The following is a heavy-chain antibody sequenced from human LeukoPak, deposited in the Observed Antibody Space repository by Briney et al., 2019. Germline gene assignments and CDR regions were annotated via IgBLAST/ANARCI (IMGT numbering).Heavy chain of an antibody. CDR2: TYYRSKWKN. V-gene: IGHV6-1*01. CDR3: TRGGGGAEAAFDY. D-gene: IGHD6-19*01. CDR1: GDSVSSNSAC. J-gene: IGHJ4*02. Sequence: SQTLSLTCVLSGDSVSSNSACWNWIRQSPSRGLEWLGRTYYRSKWKNDYAPSVRGRITINPDTSKNQFSLQLNSVTPDDTAVYYCTRGGGGAEAAFDYWGQGTLVTVSS.